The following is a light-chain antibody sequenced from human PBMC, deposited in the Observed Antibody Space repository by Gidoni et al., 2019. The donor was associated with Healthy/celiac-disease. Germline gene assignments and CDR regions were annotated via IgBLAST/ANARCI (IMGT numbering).Light chain of an antibody. CDR3: KQSYSTPRT. CDR2: AAS. CDR1: QSISSY. Sequence: DIQMTQSPSSLSASVGDRVTITCRASQSISSYLNWYLQKPGKAPKLLIYAASSLQSGVPSRFSGSGSGTDFTLTISSLQPEDFATYYCKQSYSTPRTFGQGTKVEIK. J-gene: IGKJ1*01. V-gene: IGKV1-39*01.